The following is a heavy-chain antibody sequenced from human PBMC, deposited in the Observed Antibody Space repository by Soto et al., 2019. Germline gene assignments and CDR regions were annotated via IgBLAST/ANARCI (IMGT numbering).Heavy chain of an antibody. Sequence: SETLSLTCTVSGGSISSYYWSWIRQPAGKGLEWIGRIYTSGSTNHNPSLKSRVTMSVDTSKNQFSLKLSSVTAADTAVYYCARGRYCSSTSCYPYGMDVWGQGTTVTVSS. CDR2: IYTSGST. CDR3: ARGRYCSSTSCYPYGMDV. D-gene: IGHD2-2*01. V-gene: IGHV4-4*07. J-gene: IGHJ6*02. CDR1: GGSISSYY.